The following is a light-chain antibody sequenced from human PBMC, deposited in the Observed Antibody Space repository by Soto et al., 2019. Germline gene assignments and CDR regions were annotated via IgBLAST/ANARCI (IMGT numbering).Light chain of an antibody. CDR3: QQGHSFPPT. V-gene: IGKV1D-12*01. Sequence: DIQMTQSPSSVSASVGDRVTITCRASQDIRYWLAWYQQKPGKAPKALIYAASSLQTGVPSRFSGSGSGTDFTLTIINLQPEDFATCYCQQGHSFPPTFGGGTQVEI. CDR2: AAS. CDR1: QDIRYW. J-gene: IGKJ4*01.